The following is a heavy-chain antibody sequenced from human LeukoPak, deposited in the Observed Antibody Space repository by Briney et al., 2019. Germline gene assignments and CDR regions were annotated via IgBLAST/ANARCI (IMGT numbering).Heavy chain of an antibody. CDR3: AKEDSGPFFDY. D-gene: IGHD1-26*01. J-gene: IGHJ4*02. CDR2: ISYDGSNK. Sequence: GGSLRLSCAASGFTFSSYGMHWVRQAPGKGLEWVAVISYDGSNKYYADSVKGRFTISRDNSKNTLYLQMNSLRAEDTAVYYCAKEDSGPFFDYWGQGTLVTVSS. CDR1: GFTFSSYG. V-gene: IGHV3-30*18.